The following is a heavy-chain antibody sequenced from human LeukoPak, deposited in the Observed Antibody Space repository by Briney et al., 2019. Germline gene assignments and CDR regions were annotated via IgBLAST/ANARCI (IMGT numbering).Heavy chain of an antibody. CDR2: INHSGST. D-gene: IGHD3-22*01. V-gene: IGHV4-34*01. CDR3: ARRPPLIHYYDSSGLDY. CDR1: GGSFSGYY. Sequence: SETLSLTCAVYGGSFSGYYWSWIRQPPGKGLEWIGEINHSGSTNYNPSLKSRVTISVDTSKNQFSLKLSSVTAADTAVYYCARRPPLIHYYDSSGLDYWGQGTLVTVSS. J-gene: IGHJ4*02.